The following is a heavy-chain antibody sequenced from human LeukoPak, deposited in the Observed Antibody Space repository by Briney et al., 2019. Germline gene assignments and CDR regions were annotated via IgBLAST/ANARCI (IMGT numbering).Heavy chain of an antibody. CDR1: GFTFSSYG. Sequence: GGSLRLSCAASGFTFSSYGMHWVRQAPGKGLEWVAFIRYDGSNKYYADSVKGRFTISRDNSKNTLYLQMNSLRAEDTAVYNCAKGRTIFGVDQYNWFDPWGQGTLVTVSS. J-gene: IGHJ5*02. V-gene: IGHV3-30*02. CDR3: AKGRTIFGVDQYNWFDP. CDR2: IRYDGSNK. D-gene: IGHD3-3*01.